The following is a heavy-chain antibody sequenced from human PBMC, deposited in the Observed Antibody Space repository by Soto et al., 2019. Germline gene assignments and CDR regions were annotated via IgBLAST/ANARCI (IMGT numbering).Heavy chain of an antibody. Sequence: GALVKVSCKASGYTFTSYGISWVRQAPGQGLEWMGWISAYNGNTNYAQKLQGRVTMTTDTSTSTAYMELRSLRSDDTAVYYCATGPGYSSGWGYYYYGMDVWGQGTTVTVSS. D-gene: IGHD6-19*01. J-gene: IGHJ6*02. CDR2: ISAYNGNT. CDR3: ATGPGYSSGWGYYYYGMDV. CDR1: GYTFTSYG. V-gene: IGHV1-18*04.